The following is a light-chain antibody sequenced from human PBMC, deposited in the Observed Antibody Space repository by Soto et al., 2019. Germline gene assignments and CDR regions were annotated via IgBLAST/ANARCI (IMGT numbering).Light chain of an antibody. V-gene: IGKV1-39*01. Sequence: IPMTQSPKPLSASVGDSVTITCRASQSISSYLNWYQQKPGKAPKLLIYAASSLQSGVPSRFSGSGSGTDFTLTISSLQPEDFATYYCQQANSFPFTVGQGTRLEI. CDR3: QQANSFPFT. J-gene: IGKJ5*01. CDR2: AAS. CDR1: QSISSY.